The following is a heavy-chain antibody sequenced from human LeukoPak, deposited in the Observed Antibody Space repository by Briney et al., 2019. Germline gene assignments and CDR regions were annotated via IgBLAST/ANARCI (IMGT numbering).Heavy chain of an antibody. V-gene: IGHV3-9*01. J-gene: IGHJ5*02. CDR1: GFRFDNYA. CDR3: AKDSPYGSGSHPDWFDP. CDR2: ISWNSDNI. D-gene: IGHD3-10*01. Sequence: GGSLRLSCAASGFRFDNYAMHWVRQPPGKGLEWVSGISWNSDNIGYADSVKGRFTISRDNAKNSLYLQMNSLRAEDTAFYYCAKDSPYGSGSHPDWFDPWGQGTLVTVSS.